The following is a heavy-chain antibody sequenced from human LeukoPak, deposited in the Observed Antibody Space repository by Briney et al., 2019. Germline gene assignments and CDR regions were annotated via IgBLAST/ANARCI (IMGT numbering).Heavy chain of an antibody. CDR1: GGSFSGYY. D-gene: IGHD1-26*01. V-gene: IGHV4-34*01. Sequence: SETLSLTCAVYGGSFSGYYWSWIRQPPGKGLEWIGEINHSGSTNYNPSLKSRVTISVDTSKKQFSLKMSFVTAADTAVYYCARGKHSGSYFHDYRGQGTPVTAAS. CDR3: ARGKHSGSYFHDY. CDR2: INHSGST. J-gene: IGHJ4*02.